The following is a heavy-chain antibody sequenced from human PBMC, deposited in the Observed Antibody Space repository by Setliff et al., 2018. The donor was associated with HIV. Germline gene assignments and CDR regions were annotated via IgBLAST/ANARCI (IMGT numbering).Heavy chain of an antibody. CDR3: VRSGFLGAFDI. CDR1: GFTFSNTW. Sequence: PGGSLRLSCAASGFTFSNTWMSWVRQAPGKGLEWVGRIKSKTDGGTTDYAAPVKGRFTISRDDSKNTLYLQMNSLTAEDTAVYYCVRSGFLGAFDIWGLGTTVTVSS. CDR2: IKSKTDGGTT. D-gene: IGHD1-26*01. J-gene: IGHJ3*02. V-gene: IGHV3-15*01.